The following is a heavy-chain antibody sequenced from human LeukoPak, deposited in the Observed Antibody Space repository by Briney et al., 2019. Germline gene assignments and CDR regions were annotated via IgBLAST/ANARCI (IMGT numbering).Heavy chain of an antibody. CDR3: ARAKPAYSGSLYYFDY. J-gene: IGHJ4*02. V-gene: IGHV4-61*05. CDR2: IYYSGST. CDR1: GGSISSSSYY. D-gene: IGHD1-26*01. Sequence: SETLSLTCTVSGGSISSSSYYWGWIRQPPGKGLEWIGYIYYSGSTNYNPSLKSRVTISVDTSKNQFSLKLSSVTAADTAVYYCARAKPAYSGSLYYFDYWGQGTLVTVSS.